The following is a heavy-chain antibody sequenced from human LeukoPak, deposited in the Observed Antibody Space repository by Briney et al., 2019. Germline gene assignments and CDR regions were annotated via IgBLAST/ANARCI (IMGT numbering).Heavy chain of an antibody. CDR2: IVVGSGNT. Sequence: GASVTVSCTASGFTFTSSAVQWVRQARGQRLEWIGWIVVGSGNTNYAQKFQERVTITRDMSTSTACMELSSLRSEDTAVYYCAADRIAVAGKVWFDPWGQGTLVTVSS. D-gene: IGHD6-19*01. CDR3: AADRIAVAGKVWFDP. V-gene: IGHV1-58*01. CDR1: GFTFTSSA. J-gene: IGHJ5*02.